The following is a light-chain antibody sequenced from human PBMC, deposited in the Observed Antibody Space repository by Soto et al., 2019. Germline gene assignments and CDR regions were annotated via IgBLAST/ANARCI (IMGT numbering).Light chain of an antibody. CDR3: SSYTSSSTVV. CDR2: EVS. J-gene: IGLJ1*01. Sequence: QSALTQPASVSGSPGQSITFSCTGTSSDVGGYNYVSWYQQYPGKVPKVMIYEVSNRPSGVSNRFSGSKSGNTASLTISGLQAEDEADYYCSSYTSSSTVVFGTGTKLTVL. V-gene: IGLV2-14*01. CDR1: SSDVGGYNY.